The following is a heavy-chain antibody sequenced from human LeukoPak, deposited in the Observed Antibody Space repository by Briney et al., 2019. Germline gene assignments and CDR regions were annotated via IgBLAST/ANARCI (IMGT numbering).Heavy chain of an antibody. CDR3: AGYSSGWTIDAFDI. Sequence: GGSLRLSCAASGFTFSSYAMSWVRQAPGKGLEWVSYISSSSSTIFYADSVKGRFTISRDNAENSLYLQMNSLRAEDTAVYYCAGYSSGWTIDAFDIWGQGTMVTVSS. D-gene: IGHD6-19*01. CDR2: ISSSSSTI. J-gene: IGHJ3*02. V-gene: IGHV3-48*01. CDR1: GFTFSSYA.